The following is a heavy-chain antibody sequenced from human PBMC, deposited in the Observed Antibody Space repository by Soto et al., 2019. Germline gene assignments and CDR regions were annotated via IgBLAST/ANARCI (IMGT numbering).Heavy chain of an antibody. CDR1: GYTFTSYG. J-gene: IGHJ6*03. D-gene: IGHD2-2*01. Sequence: GTSVKVSCKASGYTFTSYGISWVRQAPGQGLEGMGWISANSGGTNYAQKLQGWVTMTRDTSMSTGYMELRRLRSDDTAVYYCARAGIVVVPAAIFHYYYMDVWGKGTTVTVSS. V-gene: IGHV1-18*01. CDR2: ISANSGGT. CDR3: ARAGIVVVPAAIFHYYYMDV.